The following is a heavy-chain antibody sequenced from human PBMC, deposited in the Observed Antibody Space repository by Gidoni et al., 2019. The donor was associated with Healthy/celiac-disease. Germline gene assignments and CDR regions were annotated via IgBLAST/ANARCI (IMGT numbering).Heavy chain of an antibody. Sequence: EVQLVESGGGLVQPGGSLRLSCAASGFTFSSYSMNWVRQAPGKGLEWVSYISSSSSTIYYADSVKGRFTISRDNAKNSLYLQMNSLRAEDTAVYYCARAVNYDFWSGYQDYWGQGTLVTVSS. CDR1: GFTFSSYS. V-gene: IGHV3-48*01. CDR3: ARAVNYDFWSGYQDY. D-gene: IGHD3-3*01. J-gene: IGHJ4*02. CDR2: ISSSSSTI.